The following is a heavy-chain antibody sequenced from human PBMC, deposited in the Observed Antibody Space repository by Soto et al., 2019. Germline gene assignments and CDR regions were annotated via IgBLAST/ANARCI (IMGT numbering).Heavy chain of an antibody. V-gene: IGHV3-15*01. D-gene: IGHD3-9*01. CDR1: GFNLSHPW. CDR3: TTGIYYDILTGYHNVAY. Sequence: PGGSLRLSCVASGFNLSHPWMTWVRQAAGKGLEWVGRIKSKTDGGTADYAAPVKGSATISRDDSKNTVYLQMNSLKTEDTAVYYCTTGIYYDILTGYHNVAYWGQGALVTVS. J-gene: IGHJ4*02. CDR2: IKSKTDGGTA.